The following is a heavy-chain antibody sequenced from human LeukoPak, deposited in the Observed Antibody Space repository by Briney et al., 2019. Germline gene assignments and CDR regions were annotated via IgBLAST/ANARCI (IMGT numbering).Heavy chain of an antibody. V-gene: IGHV4-59*01. CDR3: ARGPDSSSWYYFDY. J-gene: IGHJ4*02. D-gene: IGHD6-13*01. CDR1: GFSISSYY. CDR2: IYYSGST. Sequence: KASETLSLTCTVSGFSISSYYWSWIRQPPGKGLEWIGYIYYSGSTNYNPSLKSRVTISVDTSKNQFSLKLSSVTAADTAVYYCARGPDSSSWYYFDYGGQGTLVTVSS.